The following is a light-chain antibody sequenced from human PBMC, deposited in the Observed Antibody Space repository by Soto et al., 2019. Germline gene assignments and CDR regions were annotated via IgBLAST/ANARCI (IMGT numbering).Light chain of an antibody. CDR3: AAWDDSLNEVV. V-gene: IGLV1-36*01. CDR1: SSNIGNNA. Sequence: QSVLTQPPSVSEAPRQRVTISCSGSSSNIGNNAVNWYQQLPGKAPKLLIYYDDLLPSGVSDRFSGSKSGTSASLAISGLQSEDEADYYCAAWDDSLNEVVFDGGTKVTVL. CDR2: YDD. J-gene: IGLJ2*01.